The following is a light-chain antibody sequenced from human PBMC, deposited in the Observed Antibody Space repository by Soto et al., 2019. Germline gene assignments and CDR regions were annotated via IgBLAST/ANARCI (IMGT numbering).Light chain of an antibody. CDR3: SSYTSSSTLAV. CDR1: SSDVGGYNY. J-gene: IGLJ2*01. CDR2: DVN. V-gene: IGLV2-14*01. Sequence: QSALTQPASVSGSPGQSITISCTGTSSDVGGYNYVSWYQQDPGKAPKLMIYDVNNRPSGVSNRFSGSKSGNTASLTISGPQAEDEAYYYCSSYTSSSTLAVFGGGTNLTAL.